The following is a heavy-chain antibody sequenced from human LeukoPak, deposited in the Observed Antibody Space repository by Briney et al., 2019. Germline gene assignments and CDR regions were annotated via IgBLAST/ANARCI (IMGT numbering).Heavy chain of an antibody. CDR1: GGSISSSGYY. D-gene: IGHD3-22*01. Sequence: SETLSLTCTVSGGSISSSGYYWGWLRQPPGKGLEWIGTIYYSGSTSYNPSLKSRVTMTVDTSRNQFSLKLSSVTAADTTVYYCARNASTMIVPGGWFDPWGQGTLVTVSS. CDR2: IYYSGST. V-gene: IGHV4-39*01. J-gene: IGHJ5*02. CDR3: ARNASTMIVPGGWFDP.